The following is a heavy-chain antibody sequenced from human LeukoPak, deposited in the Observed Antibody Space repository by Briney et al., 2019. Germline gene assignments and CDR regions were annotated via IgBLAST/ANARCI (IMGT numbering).Heavy chain of an antibody. J-gene: IGHJ5*02. Sequence: PSETLSLTCAVYGGSSSGYYWSWIRQPPGKGLEWIGEINHSGSTNYNPSLKSRVTISVDTSKNQFSLKLSSVTAADTAVYYCARGGEELLWFGELLYWFDPWGQGTLVTVSS. V-gene: IGHV4-34*01. D-gene: IGHD3-10*01. CDR2: INHSGST. CDR3: ARGGEELLWFGELLYWFDP. CDR1: GGSSSGYY.